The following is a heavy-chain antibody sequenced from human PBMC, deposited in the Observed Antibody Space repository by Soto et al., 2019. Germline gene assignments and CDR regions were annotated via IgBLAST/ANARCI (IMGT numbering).Heavy chain of an antibody. CDR1: GGTFSSYA. D-gene: IGHD6-6*01. J-gene: IGHJ6*02. Sequence: QVQLVQSGAEVKKPGSSVKVSCKASGGTFSSYAISWVRQAPGQGLEWIGGIIPIIGTANYAQKIQGRVTITADESTSTAYMELSSLRSEDTGVYYCARAGKEYSSSYYGMDVWGQGTTVTVSS. CDR2: IIPIIGTA. CDR3: ARAGKEYSSSYYGMDV. V-gene: IGHV1-69*01.